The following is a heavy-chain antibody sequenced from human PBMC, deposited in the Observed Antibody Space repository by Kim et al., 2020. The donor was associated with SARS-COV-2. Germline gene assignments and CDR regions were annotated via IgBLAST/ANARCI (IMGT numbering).Heavy chain of an antibody. CDR3: AKDRPNYYGSNGEYYRRDGDY. CDR1: GFTFSKYA. V-gene: IGHV3-23*01. CDR2: ISSTGGST. J-gene: IGHJ4*02. D-gene: IGHD3-22*01. Sequence: GGSLRLSCAASGFTFSKYAMSWVRQAPGKGLEWVSSISSTGGSTFYVDSVRGRFTISRDNSKNTLYLQMNSLRAEDTAIYYCAKDRPNYYGSNGEYYRRDGDYWGQGTLVTASS.